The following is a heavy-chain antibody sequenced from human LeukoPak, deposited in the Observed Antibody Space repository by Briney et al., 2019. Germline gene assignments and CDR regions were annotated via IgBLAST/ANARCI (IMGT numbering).Heavy chain of an antibody. V-gene: IGHV4-31*03. CDR2: IYYSGST. D-gene: IGHD3-22*01. CDR1: GGSISSGGYY. CDR3: ARDPYDSSGYSKFDY. J-gene: IGHJ4*02. Sequence: SETLSLTCTVSGGSISSGGYYWSWIRQHPGKGLEWIGYIYYSGSTYYNPSLKSRVTISVDTSKNQFSLKLSSVTAADTAVYYCARDPYDSSGYSKFDYWGQGTLVTVSS.